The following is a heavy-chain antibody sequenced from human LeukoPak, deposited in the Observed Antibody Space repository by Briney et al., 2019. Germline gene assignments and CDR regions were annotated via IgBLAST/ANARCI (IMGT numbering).Heavy chain of an antibody. CDR3: ARGVFMSSTSDFDY. CDR1: GYTFTSYG. Sequence: GASVKVSCKASGYTFTSYGISWVRQAPGQGFEWMGWISAYNGNTNYAQKLQGRVTMTTDTSTSTAYMELRSLRSDDTAVYYCARGVFMSSTSDFDYWGQGTLVTVSS. D-gene: IGHD2-2*01. J-gene: IGHJ4*02. V-gene: IGHV1-18*01. CDR2: ISAYNGNT.